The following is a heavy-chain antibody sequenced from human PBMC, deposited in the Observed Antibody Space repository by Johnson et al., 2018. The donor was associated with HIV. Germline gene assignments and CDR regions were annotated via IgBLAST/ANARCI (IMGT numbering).Heavy chain of an antibody. CDR1: GFTFSSYA. D-gene: IGHD6-6*01. Sequence: VQLVESGGGLVQPGGSLRLSCAASGFTFSSYAMSWVRQAPGKGLEWVSAISGSIGYADSVKGRFTISRDNAKNSLYLQMNSLRVEDTALYYCAKVSSSSTWAHDPFDVWGQGTMVTVSS. CDR2: ISGSI. CDR3: AKVSSSSTWAHDPFDV. J-gene: IGHJ3*01. V-gene: IGHV3-9*01.